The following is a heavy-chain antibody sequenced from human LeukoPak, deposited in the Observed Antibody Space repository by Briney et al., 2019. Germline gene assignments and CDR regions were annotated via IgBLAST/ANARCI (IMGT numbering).Heavy chain of an antibody. CDR2: IDKKDKGYATAT. CDR1: GFTFSGSA. CDR3: TRDSGTYNWFDP. V-gene: IGHV3-73*01. J-gene: IGHJ5*02. Sequence: GGSLRLSCAASGFTFSGSAIHWIRQSSGKGLEWVGQIDKKDKGYATATAYAASVKGRFTISRDDSINTAYLQMKSLKTEDTALYYCTRDSGTYNWFDPWGQGTLVTVSS. D-gene: IGHD1-26*01.